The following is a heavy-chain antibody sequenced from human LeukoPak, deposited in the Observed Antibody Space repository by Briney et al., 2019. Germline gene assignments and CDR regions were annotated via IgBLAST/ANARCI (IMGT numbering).Heavy chain of an antibody. CDR3: ASTFIAVAGTDAFDI. V-gene: IGHV3-11*01. CDR1: GFTFSDYY. CDR2: ISSSGSTI. J-gene: IGHJ3*02. Sequence: GGSLRLSCAASGFTFSDYYMSWIRQAPGKGLEWVSYISSSGSTIYYADSVKGRFTISRDNAKNSLYLQMNSLRAEDTAVYYCASTFIAVAGTDAFDIWGQGTMVTVSS. D-gene: IGHD6-19*01.